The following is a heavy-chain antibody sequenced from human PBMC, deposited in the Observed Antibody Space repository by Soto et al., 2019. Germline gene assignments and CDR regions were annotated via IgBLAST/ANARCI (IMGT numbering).Heavy chain of an antibody. V-gene: IGHV5-51*01. CDR3: ARQTYQKNYDILTGIPHDAFDI. J-gene: IGHJ3*02. D-gene: IGHD3-9*01. CDR1: GYSFTSYW. Sequence: GESLKISCKGSGYSFTSYWIGWVRQMPGKGLEWMGIIYPGDSDTRYSPSFQGQVTISADKSISTAYLQWSSLKASDTAMYYCARQTYQKNYDILTGIPHDAFDIWGQGTMVTVSS. CDR2: IYPGDSDT.